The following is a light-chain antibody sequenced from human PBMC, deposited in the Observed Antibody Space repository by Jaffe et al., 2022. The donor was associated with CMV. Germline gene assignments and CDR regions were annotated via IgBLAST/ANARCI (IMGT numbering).Light chain of an antibody. CDR1: KIGSRS. V-gene: IGLV3-21*04. Sequence: SYVLTQPPSVSVAPGETATITCGGNKIGSRSVHWYQLKPGQAPEVVISYDSDRPSGIPERFSGSNSGNTATLTISRVEGGDEADYYCQVWDSSSDWVFGGGTKLIVL. CDR3: QVWDSSSDWV. J-gene: IGLJ3*02. CDR2: YDS.